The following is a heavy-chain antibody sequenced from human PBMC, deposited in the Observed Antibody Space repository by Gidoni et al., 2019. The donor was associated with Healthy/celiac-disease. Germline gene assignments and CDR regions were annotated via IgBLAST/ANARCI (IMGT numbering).Heavy chain of an antibody. D-gene: IGHD2-15*01. Sequence: QVQLVQSGAAVKKPGSSVKVSCKAAGGTFSSYAISWVRQAPGQGLEWMGGIIPIFGTANDAQKFQGRVTITADESTSTAYMELSSLRSEDTAVYYCARGGCSGGSCYSGGYYYYGMDVWGQGTTVTVSS. J-gene: IGHJ6*02. CDR3: ARGGCSGGSCYSGGYYYYGMDV. CDR2: IIPIFGTA. CDR1: GGTFSSYA. V-gene: IGHV1-69*01.